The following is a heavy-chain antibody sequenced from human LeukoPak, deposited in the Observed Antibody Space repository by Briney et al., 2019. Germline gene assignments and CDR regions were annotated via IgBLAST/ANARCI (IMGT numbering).Heavy chain of an antibody. CDR3: ARGRRRGIVVVITSAVDY. CDR2: MNPNSGNT. Sequence: ASVKVSCKASGYTFTCYDINWVRQATGQGLEWMGWMNPNSGNTGYAQKFQGRVTMTRNTSISTAYMELSSLRSEDTAVYYCARGRRRGIVVVITSAVDYWGQGTLVTVSS. J-gene: IGHJ4*02. CDR1: GYTFTCYD. D-gene: IGHD3-22*01. V-gene: IGHV1-8*01.